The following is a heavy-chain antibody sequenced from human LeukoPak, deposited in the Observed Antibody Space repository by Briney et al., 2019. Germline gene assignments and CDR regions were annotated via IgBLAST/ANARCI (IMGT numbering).Heavy chain of an antibody. V-gene: IGHV1-46*01. J-gene: IGHJ4*02. CDR3: ARERTVAGLFDY. D-gene: IGHD6-19*01. CDR1: GYTFTSYY. Sequence: ASVKVSCKASGYTFTSYYMHWVRQAPGQGLEWMGIINPSGGDTSYAQKFQGRLTMTRDTSTNTVYMELTSLRSEDTAVYYCARERTVAGLFDYWGQGTLVTVSS. CDR2: INPSGGDT.